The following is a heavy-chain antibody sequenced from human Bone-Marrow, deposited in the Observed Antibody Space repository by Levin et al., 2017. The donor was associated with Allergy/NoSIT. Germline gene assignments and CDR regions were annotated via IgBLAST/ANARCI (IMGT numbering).Heavy chain of an antibody. V-gene: IGHV3-49*03. Sequence: PGGSLRLSCTGSGFTFGDYPMSWFRQTPGKGLEWVSFISFGGTTEDAASVKGRFTISRDDSKSVAYLQMNSLKTEDTGVYYCTRVTGRTADVWGQGTTVTVSS. J-gene: IGHJ6*02. D-gene: IGHD1-14*01. CDR2: ISFGGTT. CDR1: GFTFGDYP. CDR3: TRVTGRTADV.